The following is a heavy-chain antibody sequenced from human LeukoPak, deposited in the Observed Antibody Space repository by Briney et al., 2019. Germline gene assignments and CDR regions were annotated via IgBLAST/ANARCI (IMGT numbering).Heavy chain of an antibody. CDR1: GFTFSSYG. V-gene: IGHV3-30*02. J-gene: IGHJ4*02. D-gene: IGHD5-18*01. Sequence: GGSLRLSCAASGFTFSSYGMHWVRQAPGKGLEWVTFIRYDGSIKYYAVSVKGRFTISRDNSKNTLYLQMNSLRAEDTAVYYCAKDKYSPFDYWGQGTLVTVSA. CDR3: AKDKYSPFDY. CDR2: IRYDGSIK.